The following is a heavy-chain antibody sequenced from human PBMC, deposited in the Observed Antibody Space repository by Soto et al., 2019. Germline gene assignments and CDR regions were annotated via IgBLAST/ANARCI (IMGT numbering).Heavy chain of an antibody. D-gene: IGHD5-12*01. Sequence: QVQLVESGGGVVQPGGSLRLSCTASGFSFTSYAMHWVRQAPGKGLEWVALILYDENNKYYADSVKGRFTISRDNSKHTLYLQMNSLRAEDTAVYYCARVGVVATGDLFDFWGQGTLVTVSS. J-gene: IGHJ4*02. CDR3: ARVGVVATGDLFDF. CDR2: ILYDENNK. V-gene: IGHV3-33*01. CDR1: GFSFTSYA.